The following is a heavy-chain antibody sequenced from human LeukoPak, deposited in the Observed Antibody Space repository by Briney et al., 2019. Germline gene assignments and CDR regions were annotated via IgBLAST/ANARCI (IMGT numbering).Heavy chain of an antibody. V-gene: IGHV4-61*02. CDR2: IYYSGGT. D-gene: IGHD5-12*01. J-gene: IGHJ6*03. CDR1: GGSISSNSYY. CDR3: AREWDSGYDYSYYYYYMDV. Sequence: PSETLSLTCTVSGGSISSNSYYWSWIRQPAGKGLEWLGRIYYSGGTNYNPSFKSRVTISVDTSKNQFSLNLRSVTAADTAVYYCAREWDSGYDYSYYYYYMDVWGKGTTVTISS.